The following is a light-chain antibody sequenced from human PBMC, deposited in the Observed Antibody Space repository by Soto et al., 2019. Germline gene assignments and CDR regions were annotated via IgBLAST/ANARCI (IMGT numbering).Light chain of an antibody. CDR2: GAS. CDR3: QQYGSSPT. V-gene: IGKV3D-15*02. CDR1: QSVSSN. J-gene: IGKJ4*01. Sequence: EIVLKQSPGTLSLSPGERATLSCRASQSVSSNLAWYQQKPGQAPRLLIYGASTRATGIPARFSGSGSGTEFTLTINSLQSEDFAVYYCQQYGSSPTFGGGTKVDI.